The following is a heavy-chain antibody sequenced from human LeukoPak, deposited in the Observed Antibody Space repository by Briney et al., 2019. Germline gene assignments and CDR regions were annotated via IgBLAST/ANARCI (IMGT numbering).Heavy chain of an antibody. CDR2: IYYSGST. CDR3: ARHDGGYSRVPFDY. D-gene: IGHD4-17*01. CDR1: DGSISSYY. J-gene: IGHJ4*02. V-gene: IGHV4-59*08. Sequence: SETLSLTCTVSDGSISSYYWSWIRQSPGKGLEWIGYIYYSGSTNHNPSLKSRVTISVDTSKNQFSLKLSSVTAAYTAVYYCARHDGGYSRVPFDYWGQGTLVTVSS.